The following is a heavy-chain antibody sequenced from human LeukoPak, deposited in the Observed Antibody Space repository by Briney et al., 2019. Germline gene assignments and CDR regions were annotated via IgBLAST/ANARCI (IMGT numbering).Heavy chain of an antibody. V-gene: IGHV1-69*13. D-gene: IGHD5-24*01. Sequence: SVKVSCKASGGTFSSYAISWVRQAPGQGLEWMGGIIPIFGTANYAQKFQGRVTITADESTSTAYMELSSLRSEDTAVYYCARDLERWLQYDAFDIWGQGTMVTVSS. J-gene: IGHJ3*02. CDR2: IIPIFGTA. CDR1: GGTFSSYA. CDR3: ARDLERWLQYDAFDI.